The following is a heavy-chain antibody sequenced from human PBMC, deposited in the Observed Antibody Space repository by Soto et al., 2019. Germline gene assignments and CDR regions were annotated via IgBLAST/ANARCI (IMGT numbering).Heavy chain of an antibody. D-gene: IGHD1-1*01. CDR3: TTSNLGVDF. Sequence: PGGSLRLSCAASGLIFSDAWMTWARQAPGKGLEWVGRIKTKPDDGTIDYAAPVRGRFTISRDDSKNTLYLQMTSLTPDDTGVYYCTTSNLGVDFWGPGTLVTVSS. V-gene: IGHV3-15*01. J-gene: IGHJ4*02. CDR2: IKTKPDDGTI. CDR1: GLIFSDAW.